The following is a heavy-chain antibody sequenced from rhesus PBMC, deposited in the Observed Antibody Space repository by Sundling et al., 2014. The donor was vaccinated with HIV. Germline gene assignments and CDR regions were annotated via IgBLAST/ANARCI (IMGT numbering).Heavy chain of an antibody. Sequence: QVQLVQSGAEVKKPGASVKLSCKASGYTFTYYNINWVRQAPGQGLEWMGWINPSNNNTAYAQRFQGRVTMTRDTSTSTAYMELSSLRSEDTAVYYCARGGSWSDYGAFWGQGVLVTVSS. CDR1: GYTFTYYN. CDR2: INPSNNNT. CDR3: ARGGSWSDYGAF. V-gene: IGHV1-200*01. D-gene: IGHD3-22*01. J-gene: IGHJ1*01.